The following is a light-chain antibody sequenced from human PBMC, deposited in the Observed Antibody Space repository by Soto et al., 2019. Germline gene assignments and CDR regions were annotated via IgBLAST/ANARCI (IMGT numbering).Light chain of an antibody. J-gene: IGKJ5*01. CDR2: AAY. CDR3: QQYGSSLTWA. CDR1: QSVSSHS. V-gene: IGKV3-20*01. Sequence: EMVLTQSPENLTWSPGERATYSCRATQSVSSHSLAWYQTTPGQAPRLLIYAAYSRAAGIPDRFSGSGSGTDFTLTICGLEPEDVAVYYCQQYGSSLTWAFGQGTRLEIK.